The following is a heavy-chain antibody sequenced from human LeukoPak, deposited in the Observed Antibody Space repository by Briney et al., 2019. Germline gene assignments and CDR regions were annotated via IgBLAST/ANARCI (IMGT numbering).Heavy chain of an antibody. CDR2: IYHSGST. CDR1: VGSVSSGSYY. V-gene: IGHV4-61*01. Sequence: SETLSLTCTVSVGSVSSGSYYWTWIRQPPGKGLEWIGYIYHSGSTKYNPSLKSRVTISVDTSKNQFSLKLSSVTAADTAVYYCARDQGGSYLPLGIDYWGQGTLVSVSS. J-gene: IGHJ4*02. D-gene: IGHD1-26*01. CDR3: ARDQGGSYLPLGIDY.